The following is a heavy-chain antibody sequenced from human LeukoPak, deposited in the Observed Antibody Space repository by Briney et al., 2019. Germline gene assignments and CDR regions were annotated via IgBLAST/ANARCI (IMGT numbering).Heavy chain of an antibody. D-gene: IGHD1-26*01. J-gene: IGHJ4*02. Sequence: GGSLRLSCAASGFSFGSYGMHWVRQAPGQGLQWVAFISFNGNSKYYVDSVKGRFTISRDNFNNKVDLQMNSLRAEDTAVYYCAKEWVVPYYFDYWGQGTLVTVSS. V-gene: IGHV3-30*02. CDR1: GFSFGSYG. CDR3: AKEWVVPYYFDY. CDR2: ISFNGNSK.